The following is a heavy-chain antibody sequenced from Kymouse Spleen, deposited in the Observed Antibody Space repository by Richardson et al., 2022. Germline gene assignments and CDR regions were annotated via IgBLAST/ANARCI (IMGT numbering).Heavy chain of an antibody. V-gene: IGHV3-15*01. D-gene: IGHD6-13*01. J-gene: IGHJ4*02. CDR3: TGGYSSSWSFDY. Sequence: EVQLVESGGGLVKPGGSLRLSCAASGFTFSNAWMSWVRQAPGKGLEWVGRIKSKTDGGTTDYAAPVKGRFTISRDDSKNTLYLQMNSLKTEDTAVYYCTGGYSSSWSFDYWGQGTLVTVSS. CDR1: GFTFSNAW. CDR2: IKSKTDGGTT.